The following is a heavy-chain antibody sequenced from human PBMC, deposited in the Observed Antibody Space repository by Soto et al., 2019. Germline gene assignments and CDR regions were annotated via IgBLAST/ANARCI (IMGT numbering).Heavy chain of an antibody. Sequence: ASVKVSCKASGYTFTGYYMHWVRQAPGQGLEWMGWINPNSGGTNYAQKFQGRVTMTRDTSISTAYMELSRLRSDDTAVYYCARNRRMITLGGVIVLGYWGQGTLVTVSS. J-gene: IGHJ4*02. CDR2: INPNSGGT. V-gene: IGHV1-2*02. CDR1: GYTFTGYY. D-gene: IGHD3-16*02. CDR3: ARNRRMITLGGVIVLGY.